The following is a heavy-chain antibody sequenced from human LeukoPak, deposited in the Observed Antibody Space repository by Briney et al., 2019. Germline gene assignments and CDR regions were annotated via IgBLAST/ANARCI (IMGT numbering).Heavy chain of an antibody. D-gene: IGHD3-22*01. Sequence: SETLSLTCTVSGGSISSSRYYWGWIRQPPGKGLEWIGSIYYSGNTYYNPSLKSRVTISVDTSKNQFSLKLGSVTAADTAVYYCARQDSYDMALTWGQGTLVTVSS. J-gene: IGHJ5*02. CDR3: ARQDSYDMALT. V-gene: IGHV4-39*01. CDR2: IYYSGNT. CDR1: GGSISSSRYY.